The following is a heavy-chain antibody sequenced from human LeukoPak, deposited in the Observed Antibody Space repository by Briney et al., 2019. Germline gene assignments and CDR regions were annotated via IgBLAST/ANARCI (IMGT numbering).Heavy chain of an antibody. CDR2: IYPGDSDT. V-gene: IGHV5-51*01. Sequence: GESLKISCKGSGYRFTSYWIAWVRQMPGKGLEWVGIIYPGDSDTRYSPSFQGQVTISADKSISTAYLQWSSLKASDTAMYYCARQSPLWYFDLWGRGTLVTVSS. CDR1: GYRFTSYW. J-gene: IGHJ2*01. CDR3: ARQSPLWYFDL.